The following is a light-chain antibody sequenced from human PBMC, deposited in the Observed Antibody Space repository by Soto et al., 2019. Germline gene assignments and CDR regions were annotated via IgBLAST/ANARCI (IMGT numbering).Light chain of an antibody. CDR2: DAS. CDR1: QSVSSD. CDR3: QQYNNWPPIT. Sequence: DIVVTQSPATLSVSPGERATLSCRASQSVSSDLAWYQQKPGQAPRLLIYDASTRATGIPARFSGSGSGTDFTLTIRSLQSEDFAVYYCQQYNNWPPITFGGGTKVELK. V-gene: IGKV3-15*01. J-gene: IGKJ4*01.